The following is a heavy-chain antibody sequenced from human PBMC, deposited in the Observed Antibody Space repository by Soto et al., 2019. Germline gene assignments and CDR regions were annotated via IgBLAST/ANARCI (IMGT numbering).Heavy chain of an antibody. Sequence: EVQLLESGGGLVQPGGSLRLSCAASGFTFSSYAMSWVRQAPGKGLEWVSAISGSGGSTYYADSVKGRFTISRDNSKNTLYLQMNSLRAEDTAVYYCATGEKWGYGDYECAFDIWGQGTMVTVSS. CDR2: ISGSGGST. J-gene: IGHJ3*02. CDR1: GFTFSSYA. CDR3: ATGEKWGYGDYECAFDI. V-gene: IGHV3-23*01. D-gene: IGHD4-17*01.